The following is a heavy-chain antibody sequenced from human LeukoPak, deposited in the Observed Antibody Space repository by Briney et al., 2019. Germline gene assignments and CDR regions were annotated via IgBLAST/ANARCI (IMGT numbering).Heavy chain of an antibody. J-gene: IGHJ6*03. CDR2: IYSGGNT. CDR3: ARGRAVPATMGFYYNYYMDV. D-gene: IGHD2-2*01. CDR1: GFTFSSYS. Sequence: LGGSLRLSCAASGFTFSSYSMNWVRQAPGKGLEWVSVIYSGGNTDYADSVKGRFTISRDNSKNTLYLQIHSLRAEDTAVYYCARGRAVPATMGFYYNYYMDVWGKGTTVTVSS. V-gene: IGHV3-53*01.